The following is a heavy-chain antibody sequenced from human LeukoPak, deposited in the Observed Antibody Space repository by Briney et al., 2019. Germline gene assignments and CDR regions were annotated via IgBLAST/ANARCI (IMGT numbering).Heavy chain of an antibody. V-gene: IGHV1-18*01. CDR1: GYSCTNYD. CDR2: INPDSGNT. Sequence: ASVKVSCKASGYSCTNYDIIWVRQAPGQGLEWMGWINPDSGNTKYSQKVQGRVTMTTDTSTSTAYMELRSLRSDDTAVYYCARDRYSGSQRSFDYWGQGTLVTVSS. J-gene: IGHJ4*02. CDR3: ARDRYSGSQRSFDY. D-gene: IGHD1-26*01.